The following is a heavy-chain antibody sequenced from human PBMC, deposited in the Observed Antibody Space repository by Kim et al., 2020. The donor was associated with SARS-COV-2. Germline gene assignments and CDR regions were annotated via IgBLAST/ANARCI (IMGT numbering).Heavy chain of an antibody. J-gene: IGHJ4*02. V-gene: IGHV3-74*01. CDR3: ARYMGVSGADY. Sequence: ADHAYPVRGQFTISKDNAKNTMYLQMNSLRAEDTAVYYCARYMGVSGADYWGQGTLVTVS. D-gene: IGHD1-26*01. CDR2: A.